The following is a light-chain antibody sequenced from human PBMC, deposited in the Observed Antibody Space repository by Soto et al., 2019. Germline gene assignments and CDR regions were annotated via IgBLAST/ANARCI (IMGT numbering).Light chain of an antibody. CDR2: AAS. CDR3: QQSYSIPRT. V-gene: IGKV1-39*01. CDR1: QSISSD. J-gene: IGKJ1*01. Sequence: DIQMTQSPSSLSASVGDRVTITCRASQSISSDLNCYQQKSGKAPKLLIYAASSLQSGVPSRFSGSGSGTDFTLTISSLQPEDYAAYYCQQSYSIPRTVGQGTKVDIK.